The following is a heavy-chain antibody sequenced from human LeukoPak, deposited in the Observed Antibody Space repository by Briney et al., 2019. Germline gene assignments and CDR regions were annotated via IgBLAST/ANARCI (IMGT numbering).Heavy chain of an antibody. V-gene: IGHV3-30*04. J-gene: IGHJ6*03. D-gene: IGHD1-26*01. CDR1: GFTFVSHE. Sequence: GGSLRLSCVGSGFTFVSHEMNWVRQAPGKGLEWGAVISYDGSTKYYQDSGKGRFIISRDNSKNTLYLQMNSLRAEDTAVYYCAKDHCVQCWDYYYIDVWGKGTTVTVSS. CDR2: ISYDGSTK. CDR3: AKDHCVQCWDYYYIDV.